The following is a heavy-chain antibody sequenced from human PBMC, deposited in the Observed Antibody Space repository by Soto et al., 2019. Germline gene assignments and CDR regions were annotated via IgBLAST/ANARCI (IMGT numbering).Heavy chain of an antibody. CDR2: IKSKTDGGTT. D-gene: IGHD3-22*01. CDR3: TTDSYSTIIIVRFDY. J-gene: IGHJ4*01. Sequence: GGSLRLSCAASGFTFSNAWINWVRQAPGKGLEWVGRIKSKTDGGTTDYAEPVKGRFAISRDDSNNMVYLQMNSLKIEDTAVYYCTTDSYSTIIIVRFDYRGHGTLVTVS. CDR1: GFTFSNAW. V-gene: IGHV3-15*07.